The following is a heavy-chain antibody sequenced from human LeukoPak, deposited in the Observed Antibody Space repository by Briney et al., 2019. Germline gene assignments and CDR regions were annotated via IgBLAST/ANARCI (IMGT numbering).Heavy chain of an antibody. V-gene: IGHV7-4-1*02. CDR1: GYTFTSCA. J-gene: IGHJ4*02. CDR3: ARNPGRWLQLYYFDY. Sequence: ASVKVSCKASGYTFTSCAMNWVRQAPGQGLEWMGWINTNTGNPTYAQGFTGRFVFSLDTSVSTAYLQISSLKAEDTAVYYCARNPGRWLQLYYFDYWGQGTLVTVSS. D-gene: IGHD5-24*01. CDR2: INTNTGNP.